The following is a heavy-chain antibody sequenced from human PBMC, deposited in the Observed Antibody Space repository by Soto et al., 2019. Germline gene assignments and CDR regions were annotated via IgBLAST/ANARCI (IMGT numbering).Heavy chain of an antibody. D-gene: IGHD5-18*01. V-gene: IGHV3-23*01. CDR2: ISGSGGST. J-gene: IGHJ4*02. Sequence: VGSQRLSSAASGFTFINYAVSWVRKAQRKGLEWVSAISGSGGSTYYADSVKGRFTISRDNTKNTLYLQMNSLRAEDTAVYYCAKAAGYSYGYHYYFDYWGQGTLVTVSS. CDR1: GFTFINYA. CDR3: AKAAGYSYGYHYYFDY.